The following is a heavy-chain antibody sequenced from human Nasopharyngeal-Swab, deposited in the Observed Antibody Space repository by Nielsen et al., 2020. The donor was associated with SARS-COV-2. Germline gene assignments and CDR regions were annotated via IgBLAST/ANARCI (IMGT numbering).Heavy chain of an antibody. Sequence: SETLSLICTVSGGSVSSGSYYWSWIRQPPGKGLEWIGYIYYSGSTNYNPSLKSRVTISVDTSKNQFSLKLSSVTAADTAVYYCARVYCSGGSCYPSQWGQGTLVTVSS. CDR1: GGSVSSGSYY. D-gene: IGHD2-15*01. CDR3: ARVYCSGGSCYPSQ. CDR2: IYYSGST. V-gene: IGHV4-61*01. J-gene: IGHJ4*02.